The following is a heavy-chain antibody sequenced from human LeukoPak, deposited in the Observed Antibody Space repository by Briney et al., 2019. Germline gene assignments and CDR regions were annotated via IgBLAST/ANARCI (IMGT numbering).Heavy chain of an antibody. D-gene: IGHD1-26*01. Sequence: GASVKVSCKASGYSFTNYYLHWVRQAPGQGLEYMGIINPSGGSSGGSTTYAQKFQGRVTMTRDTSTSTVYMELRSLSSEDTAVYYCARDRGGSGISWGQGTLVTVSS. CDR2: INPSGGSSGGST. V-gene: IGHV1-46*01. CDR3: ARDRGGSGIS. J-gene: IGHJ5*02. CDR1: GYSFTNYY.